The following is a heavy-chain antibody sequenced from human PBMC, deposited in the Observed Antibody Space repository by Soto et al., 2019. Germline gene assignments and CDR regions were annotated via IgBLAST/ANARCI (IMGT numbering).Heavy chain of an antibody. CDR3: LLTTSAFGV. CDR2: IKQDGSER. J-gene: IGHJ3*01. D-gene: IGHD1-1*01. V-gene: IGHV3-7*01. Sequence: EVQLVESGGGLVQPGGSLRLSCAGSGFTFSGYWMNWVRQAPGKGLEWVANIKQDGSERNYVDSVKGRFTISRDNAKSSLYLQMNSLRAEDTAIYYCLLTTSAFGVWGQGTKVIVSS. CDR1: GFTFSGYW.